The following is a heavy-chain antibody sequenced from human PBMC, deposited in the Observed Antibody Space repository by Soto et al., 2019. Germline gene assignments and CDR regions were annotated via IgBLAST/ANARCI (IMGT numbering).Heavy chain of an antibody. CDR1: GGSISSSNYY. CDR2: IYYSGTT. D-gene: IGHD6-19*01. Sequence: SETLSLTCTVSGGSISSSNYYWGWIRQPPGKGLEWIGTIYYSGTTYYNPSLKSRVTINPDTSKNQFSLQLNSVTPEDTAVYYCARDHEPYSSGWYEGIHWFDPWGQGTLVTVS. J-gene: IGHJ5*02. V-gene: IGHV4-39*02. CDR3: ARDHEPYSSGWYEGIHWFDP.